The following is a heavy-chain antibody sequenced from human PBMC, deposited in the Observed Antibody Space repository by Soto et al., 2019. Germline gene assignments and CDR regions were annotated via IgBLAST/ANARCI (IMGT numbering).Heavy chain of an antibody. V-gene: IGHV2-5*02. CDR2: IYWDDDK. D-gene: IGHD2-21*02. CDR1: GFSVSSSGEG. CDR3: AHIDQKIVTAGGHAGFDF. Sequence: QITLKESGPTLVKPTQTLTLTCTVSGFSVSSSGEGVGWIRQPPGKALEWLALIYWDDDKRYSPSLKSRLTITKDTYKNRVVLTLTNMDPVDTATYYCAHIDQKIVTAGGHAGFDFWGQGTLVTVSS. J-gene: IGHJ4*02.